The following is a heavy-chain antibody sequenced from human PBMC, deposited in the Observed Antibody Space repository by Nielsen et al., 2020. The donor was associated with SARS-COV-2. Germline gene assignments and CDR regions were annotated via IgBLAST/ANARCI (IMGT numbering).Heavy chain of an antibody. CDR3: ARDDYGDYVGAFDI. D-gene: IGHD4-17*01. CDR2: IYYSGST. J-gene: IGHJ3*02. Sequence: SETLSLTCTVSGGSISSSSYYWGWIRQPPGKGLEWIGSIYYSGSTYYNPSLKSRVTISVDTSKNQFSLKLSSVTAADTAVYYCARDDYGDYVGAFDIWGQGTVVTVSS. CDR1: GGSISSSSYY. V-gene: IGHV4-39*01.